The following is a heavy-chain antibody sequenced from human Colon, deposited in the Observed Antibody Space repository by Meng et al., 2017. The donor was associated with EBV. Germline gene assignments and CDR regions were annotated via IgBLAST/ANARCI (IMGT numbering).Heavy chain of an antibody. D-gene: IGHD2-15*01. CDR3: ARAWGYCGGGGCRTG. CDR2: IYPSGTT. Sequence: QVQLQESGPGLVKPSGTLPLTCTVAGESISSHNWCSWVRQPPKKGLEWIEKIYPSGTTDYNPSLKSRVTIFVDTSKNLFSLKLTSVTAADTALYYCARAWGYCGGGGCRTGWGQGTLVTVSS. V-gene: IGHV4-4*02. J-gene: IGHJ4*02. CDR1: GESISSHNW.